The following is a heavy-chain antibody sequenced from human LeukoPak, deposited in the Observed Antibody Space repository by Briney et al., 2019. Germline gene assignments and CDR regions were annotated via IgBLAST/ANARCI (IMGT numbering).Heavy chain of an antibody. CDR3: ARDRDASWGYGFYYYYGMDV. CDR2: IIPIFGTA. D-gene: IGHD2-2*01. V-gene: IGHV1-69*13. J-gene: IGHJ6*02. CDR1: GGTFSSYA. Sequence: GASVKVSCKASGGTFSSYAISWVRQAPGQGLEWMGGIIPIFGTANYAQKFQGRVTITADESTSTAYMELSSLRSEDTAVYYCARDRDASWGYGFYYYYGMDVWGQGTTVTVSS.